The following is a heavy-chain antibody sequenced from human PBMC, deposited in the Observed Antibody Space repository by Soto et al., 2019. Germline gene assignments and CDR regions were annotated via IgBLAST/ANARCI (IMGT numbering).Heavy chain of an antibody. CDR2: IKQDGTEK. Sequence: EVQLVESGGGLVQPGGSLRLSCAASGFTFSSYWMSWVRQAPGKGLAWVADIKQDGTEKYYVDSVKGRFTISRDNANNSLYLQMNSLRAEDTAVYYCARDKYYDFWIGYSNYYFDYWGQGALVTVSS. CDR3: ARDKYYDFWIGYSNYYFDY. J-gene: IGHJ4*02. V-gene: IGHV3-7*03. D-gene: IGHD3-3*01. CDR1: GFTFSSYW.